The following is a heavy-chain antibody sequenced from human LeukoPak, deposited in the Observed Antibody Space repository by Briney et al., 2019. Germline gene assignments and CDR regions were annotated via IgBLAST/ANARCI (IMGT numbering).Heavy chain of an antibody. CDR1: GYTFTGYY. CDR3: AREAPMTTVTTGTPYCDY. J-gene: IGHJ4*02. V-gene: IGHV1-46*01. Sequence: ASVKVSCKASGYTFTGYYIHWVRQAPGQGLEWMGIINPSGGSTSYAQKFQGRVTMTRDTSTSTVYMELSSLRSEDTAVYYCAREAPMTTVTTGTPYCDYWGQGTLVTV. CDR2: INPSGGST. D-gene: IGHD4-11*01.